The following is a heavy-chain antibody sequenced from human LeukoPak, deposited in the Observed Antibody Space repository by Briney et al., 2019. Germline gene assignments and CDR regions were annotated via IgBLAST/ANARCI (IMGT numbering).Heavy chain of an antibody. J-gene: IGHJ6*03. CDR2: IYDFGHT. D-gene: IGHD2-15*01. CDR1: GGSVSSGDYY. Sequence: PSETLSLTCSVSGGSVSSGDYYWSWIRQPPGKGLEWIGHIYDFGHTHYKPSLVSRVTIAVDTSKNQFSLKLTSVTVADTAVYYCGRDALVGYFSYYYMDVWGKGTTVTVSS. V-gene: IGHV4-30-4*01. CDR3: GRDALVGYFSYYYMDV.